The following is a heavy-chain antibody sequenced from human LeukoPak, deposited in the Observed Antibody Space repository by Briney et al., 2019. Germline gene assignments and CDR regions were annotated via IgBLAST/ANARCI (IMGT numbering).Heavy chain of an antibody. Sequence: GGSLRLSCVTSGFSFDNYGMSWVRRAPGKGLEWISYFSSRKNIVNYADSVKGRFTISRDNSKNSLYLQMNSPRTEDTALYYCAKDISDDYDSSGYGFDYWGQGTLVTVSS. V-gene: IGHV3-43*02. D-gene: IGHD3-22*01. CDR3: AKDISDDYDSSGYGFDY. J-gene: IGHJ4*02. CDR2: FSSRKNIV. CDR1: GFSFDNYG.